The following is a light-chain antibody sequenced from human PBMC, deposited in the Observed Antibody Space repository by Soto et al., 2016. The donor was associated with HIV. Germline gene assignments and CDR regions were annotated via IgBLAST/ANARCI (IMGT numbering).Light chain of an antibody. Sequence: SSELTQDPAVSVALGQTVRITCQGDSLRKYYATWYQQKPGQAPVLVIYGKNSRPSGIPDRFSGSTSGNTASLTITGAQAEDEADYYCDSRDSSGNHLIFGGGTKLTV. V-gene: IGLV3-19*01. J-gene: IGLJ2*01. CDR3: DSRDSSGNHLI. CDR1: SLRKYY. CDR2: GKN.